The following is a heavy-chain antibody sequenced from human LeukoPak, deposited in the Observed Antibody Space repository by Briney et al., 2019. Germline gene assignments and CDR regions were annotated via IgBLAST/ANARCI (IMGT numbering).Heavy chain of an antibody. V-gene: IGHV1-2*02. Sequence: ASVKVSCKASGYTFTGYYMHWVRQAPGQGLEGMGWINPNSGGTNYAQKFQGRVTMTRDTSISTAYMELSRLRSDDTAVYYCARADRGYQPLLTPRYWGQGTLVTVSS. D-gene: IGHD2-2*01. J-gene: IGHJ4*02. CDR2: INPNSGGT. CDR3: ARADRGYQPLLTPRY. CDR1: GYTFTGYY.